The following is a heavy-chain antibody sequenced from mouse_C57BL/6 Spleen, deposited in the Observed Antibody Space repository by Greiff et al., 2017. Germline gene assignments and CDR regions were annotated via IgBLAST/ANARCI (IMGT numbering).Heavy chain of an antibody. Sequence: EVQPQQSGAELVRPGASVKLSCTASGFNIKDYYMHWVKQRPEQGLEWIGRIDPEDGDTEYAPKFQGKATMTADTSSNTAYLQLSSLTSEDTAVYYCTADITTVVPYYYAMDYWGQGTSVTVSS. D-gene: IGHD1-1*01. CDR3: TADITTVVPYYYAMDY. V-gene: IGHV14-1*01. CDR2: IDPEDGDT. J-gene: IGHJ4*01. CDR1: GFNIKDYY.